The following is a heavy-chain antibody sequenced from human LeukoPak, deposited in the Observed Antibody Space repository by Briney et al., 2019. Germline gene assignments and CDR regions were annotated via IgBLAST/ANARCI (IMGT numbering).Heavy chain of an antibody. V-gene: IGHV4-34*01. Sequence: SETLSLTCAVYGGSFSGYYWSWIRQPPGKGLEWIGEINHSGSTNYNPSLKSRVTISVDTSKNQFSLKLSSVTTADTAVYYCARPGYSGYDFDYWGQGTLVTVSS. D-gene: IGHD5-12*01. CDR3: ARPGYSGYDFDY. CDR2: INHSGST. CDR1: GGSFSGYY. J-gene: IGHJ4*02.